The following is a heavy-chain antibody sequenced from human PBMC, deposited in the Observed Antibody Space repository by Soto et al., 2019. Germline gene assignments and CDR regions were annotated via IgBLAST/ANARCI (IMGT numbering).Heavy chain of an antibody. Sequence: PSETLSLTCTVSNGSVGSGTYSWSWVRQPPGKGLEWIGYTYYSGTTYYTPSLKSRLTMSMDRANDHFSLNLTSVTAADTAVYFCARGHYYYGIDVWGQGITVTVSS. V-gene: IGHV4-30-2*01. J-gene: IGHJ6*01. CDR2: TYYSGTT. CDR3: ARGHYYYGIDV. CDR1: NGSVGSGTYS.